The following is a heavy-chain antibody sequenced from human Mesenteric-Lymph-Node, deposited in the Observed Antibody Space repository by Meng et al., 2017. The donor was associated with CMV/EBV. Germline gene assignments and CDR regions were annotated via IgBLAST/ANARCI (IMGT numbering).Heavy chain of an antibody. D-gene: IGHD3-22*01. J-gene: IGHJ4*02. CDR2: ISYSGTT. Sequence: ISRGGYYWTWIRQHPGKGLELIGYISYSGTTYYNPSLKSRVTISVDTSNNQFSLKLNSVTAADTAVYYCARFYYYDSSGYYPYYFDYWGQGTLVTVSS. V-gene: IGHV4-30-2*04. CDR3: ARFYYYDSSGYYPYYFDY. CDR1: ISRGGYY.